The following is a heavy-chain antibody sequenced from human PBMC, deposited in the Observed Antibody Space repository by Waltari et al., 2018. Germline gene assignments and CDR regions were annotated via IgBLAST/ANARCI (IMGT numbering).Heavy chain of an antibody. CDR3: AREEKDNSGYRTTRFGY. CDR1: GFTFSNYD. CDR2: ISNSGGST. D-gene: IGHD5-12*01. Sequence: EVQLLESGGGLVQPGGSLRLSCDTSGFTFSNYDMSWVRQAPGNGLGWVSAISNSGGSTWYAVSVKGRLTISRDNSKNKVFLQMDSLRAEDTAVYYCAREEKDNSGYRTTRFGYWGQGTLVTVSS. V-gene: IGHV3-23*01. J-gene: IGHJ4*02.